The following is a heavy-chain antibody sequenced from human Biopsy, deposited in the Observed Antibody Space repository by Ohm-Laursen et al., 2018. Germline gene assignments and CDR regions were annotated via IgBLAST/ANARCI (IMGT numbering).Heavy chain of an antibody. CDR1: GGSISDSTYY. CDR3: ARHPTGFWFDP. Sequence: SDTLSLTCTVSGGSISDSTYYWAWLRQPPGKGLEWIGSIYNTETTFYNPSLKSRVTISVDTSTNQFSLKVSSVTAADTALYFCARHPTGFWFDPWGHGTLVTVSS. V-gene: IGHV4-39*01. CDR2: IYNTETT. J-gene: IGHJ5*02.